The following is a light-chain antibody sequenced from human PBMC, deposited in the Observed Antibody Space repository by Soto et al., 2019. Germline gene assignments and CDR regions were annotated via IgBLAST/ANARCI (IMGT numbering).Light chain of an antibody. J-gene: IGKJ4*01. CDR3: QQLNTYPVT. Sequence: DIQLTQSPSFLSASVGDRVTITCRASQGISSYLAWYQHKPGKAPKLLIYAISTFQSGVPSRFSGSGSGTEFTLTISSLQPEDFATYYCQQLNTYPVTFGGGTKVEIK. V-gene: IGKV1-9*01. CDR1: QGISSY. CDR2: AIS.